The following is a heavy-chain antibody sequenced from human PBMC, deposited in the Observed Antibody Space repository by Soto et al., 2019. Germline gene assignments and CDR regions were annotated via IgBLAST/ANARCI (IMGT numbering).Heavy chain of an antibody. CDR3: ARGSGGHNYYYGMDV. CDR1: GFTFSTYW. Sequence: GGSLRLSCTASGFTFSTYWMSWVRQAPGMGLEWVANIGEDGSEKYYVDSVKGRSTISRDNAKNSLYLQMNSLRADDTAVYYCARGSGGHNYYYGMDVWGQGTTVTVSS. J-gene: IGHJ6*02. V-gene: IGHV3-7*03. CDR2: IGEDGSEK. D-gene: IGHD2-15*01.